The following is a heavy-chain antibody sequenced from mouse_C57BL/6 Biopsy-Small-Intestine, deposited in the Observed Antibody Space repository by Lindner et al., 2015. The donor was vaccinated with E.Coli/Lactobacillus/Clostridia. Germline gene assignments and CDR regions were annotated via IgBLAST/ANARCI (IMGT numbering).Heavy chain of an antibody. J-gene: IGHJ4*01. D-gene: IGHD1-1*02. CDR1: GYTFTSYW. CDR2: INPSSGYT. CDR3: ASRQVAGAMDY. V-gene: IGHV1-7*01. Sequence: VQLQESGAELAKPGASVKLSCKASGYTFTSYWMHWVKQRPGQDLEWIGYINPSSGYTRYNQKFKDKATLTADKSSSTAYMHLSSLTYEDSAVYYCASRQVAGAMDYWGQGTSVTVSS.